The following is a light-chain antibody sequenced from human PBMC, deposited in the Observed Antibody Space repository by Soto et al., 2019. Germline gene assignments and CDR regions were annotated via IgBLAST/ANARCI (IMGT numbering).Light chain of an antibody. Sequence: EIVMTQSPATLSVSPGKRATISCRASQSVSSDLAWYQQKPGQAPRLLIYGASTRATGIPARFSASGSGTEFTLTISSLQSADFAVYYCQQYNNWPPMYTFGQGTKLEIK. CDR1: QSVSSD. CDR2: GAS. V-gene: IGKV3-15*01. CDR3: QQYNNWPPMYT. J-gene: IGKJ2*01.